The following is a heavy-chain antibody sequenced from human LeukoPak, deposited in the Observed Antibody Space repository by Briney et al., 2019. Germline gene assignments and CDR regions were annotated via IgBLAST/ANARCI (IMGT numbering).Heavy chain of an antibody. CDR1: GFTFDDYA. Sequence: AGGSLRLSCAASGFTFDDYAMHWVRQAPGKGLEWVSGISWNSGSIGYADSVKGRFIISRDNAKNSLYLQMNSLRAEDTALYYCAKDWGSNHGIFDYWGQGTLVTVSS. CDR3: AKDWGSNHGIFDY. D-gene: IGHD3-16*01. CDR2: ISWNSGSI. J-gene: IGHJ4*02. V-gene: IGHV3-9*01.